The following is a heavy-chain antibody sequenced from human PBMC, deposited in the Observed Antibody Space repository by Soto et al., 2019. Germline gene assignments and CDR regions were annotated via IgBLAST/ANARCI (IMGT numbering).Heavy chain of an antibody. D-gene: IGHD2-15*01. CDR3: ARDTGVVAADYGMDV. V-gene: IGHV3-30-3*01. J-gene: IGHJ6*02. CDR1: GFTFSSYA. CDR2: ISYDGSNK. Sequence: QVQLVESGGGVVQPGRSLRLSCAASGFTFSSYAMHWVRQAPGKGLEWVAVISYDGSNKYYADSVKGRFTISRDNSKNTLYLQMNSLRAEDTAVYYCARDTGVVAADYGMDVWGQGTTVTVSS.